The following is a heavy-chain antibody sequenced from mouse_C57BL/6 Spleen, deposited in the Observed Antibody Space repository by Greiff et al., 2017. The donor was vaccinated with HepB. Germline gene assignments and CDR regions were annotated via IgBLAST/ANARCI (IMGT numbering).Heavy chain of an antibody. J-gene: IGHJ4*01. D-gene: IGHD1-1*01. CDR1: GFSLTSYG. CDR3: AKGTDYYGSSYKGAMDY. Sequence: VQLQESGPGLVQPSQSLSITCTVSGFSLTSYGVHWVRQSPGKGLEWLGVIWRGGSTDYNAAFMSRLSITKDNSKSQVFFKMNSLQADDTAIYYCAKGTDYYGSSYKGAMDYWGQGTSVTVSS. CDR2: IWRGGST. V-gene: IGHV2-5*01.